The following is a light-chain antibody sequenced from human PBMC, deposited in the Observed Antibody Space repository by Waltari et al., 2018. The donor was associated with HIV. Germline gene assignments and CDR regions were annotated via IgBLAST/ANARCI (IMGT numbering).Light chain of an antibody. CDR1: QSLLHSDEKTY. J-gene: IGKJ2*01. Sequence: LVMTQTPLSLSVTPGQPASISCTSRQSLLHSDEKTYLYWHQQKPGRPSQLLMYEVSHRFFGVPERFSGSGAGTDFTLKINRVEAEDGGVSYCMQSLELPYTFGQGTKLE. CDR2: EVS. V-gene: IGKV2D-29*01. CDR3: MQSLELPYT.